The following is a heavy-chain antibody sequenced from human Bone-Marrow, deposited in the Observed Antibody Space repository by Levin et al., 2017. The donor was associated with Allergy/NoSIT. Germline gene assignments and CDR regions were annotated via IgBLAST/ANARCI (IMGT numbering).Heavy chain of an antibody. CDR3: AADYYADYSFDY. Sequence: PSETLSLTCAASGFTFKTYAMNWVRQAPGKGLEWVSTISSSGGHRFYADSVKGRFTISRDESKTTLYLQMNGLRAEDTAIYYCAADYYADYSFDYWGQGTLVTVSS. J-gene: IGHJ4*02. D-gene: IGHD4-17*01. CDR1: GFTFKTYA. CDR2: ISSSGGHR. V-gene: IGHV3-23*01.